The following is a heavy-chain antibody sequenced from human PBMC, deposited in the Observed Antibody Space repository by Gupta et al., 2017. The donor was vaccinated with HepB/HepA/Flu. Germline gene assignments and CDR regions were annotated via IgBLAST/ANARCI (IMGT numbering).Heavy chain of an antibody. J-gene: IGHJ4*02. V-gene: IGHV3-23*01. Sequence: EVQLLESGGDLVQPGGSLRLSCAASGFTFSNYAMSWVRQAPGKGLEWVSGISASGSSTFYADSVKGRFTISRENSKNTLYLQMNSLGAEDTAVYYCAKVAQRLVVVLTFDYWGQGTLVTVSS. D-gene: IGHD6-25*01. CDR1: GFTFSNYA. CDR3: AKVAQRLVVVLTFDY. CDR2: ISASGSST.